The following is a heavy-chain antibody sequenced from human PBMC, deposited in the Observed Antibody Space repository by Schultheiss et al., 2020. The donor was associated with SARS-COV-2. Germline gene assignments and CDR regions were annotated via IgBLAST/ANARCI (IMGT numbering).Heavy chain of an antibody. CDR3: AREDGSGGGFDY. J-gene: IGHJ4*02. CDR1: GYTFTSYG. CDR2: MNPNSGNT. V-gene: IGHV1-8*02. D-gene: IGHD3-10*01. Sequence: ASVKVSCKASGYTFTSYGISWVRQAPGQGLEWMGWMNPNSGNTGYAQKFQGRVTMTRNTSISTAYMELSSLRSEDTAVYYCAREDGSGGGFDYWGQGTLVTVSS.